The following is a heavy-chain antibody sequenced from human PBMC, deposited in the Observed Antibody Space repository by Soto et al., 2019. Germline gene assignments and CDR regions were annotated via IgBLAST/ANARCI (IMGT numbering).Heavy chain of an antibody. CDR3: AHAYGGRSLY. D-gene: IGHD1-26*01. CDR2: IYWDDSK. V-gene: IGHV2-5*02. J-gene: IGHJ4*02. CDR1: GFSLPTDRVG. Sequence: QITLKESGPTLVKPTQTLTLTCTFSGFSLPTDRVGVGCIRQPPGKALEWLAVIYWDDSKTYRPSLKSRLTITKDTSKNQVALTMTDMDPVDTATYYCAHAYGGRSLYWGQGTLVTVSS.